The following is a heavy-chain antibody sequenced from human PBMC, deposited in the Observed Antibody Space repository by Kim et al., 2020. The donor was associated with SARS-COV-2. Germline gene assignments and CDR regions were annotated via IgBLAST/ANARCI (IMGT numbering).Heavy chain of an antibody. CDR2: IYYSGST. V-gene: IGHV4-31*03. Sequence: SETLSLTCTVSGGSISSGGYYWSWIRQHPGKGLEWIGYIYYSGSTYYNPSLKSRVTMSVDTSKNQFSLNLSSVTAADTAVYYCARAKGTVTTLDYWGQGTLGTVSS. J-gene: IGHJ4*02. CDR1: GGSISSGGYY. D-gene: IGHD4-17*01. CDR3: ARAKGTVTTLDY.